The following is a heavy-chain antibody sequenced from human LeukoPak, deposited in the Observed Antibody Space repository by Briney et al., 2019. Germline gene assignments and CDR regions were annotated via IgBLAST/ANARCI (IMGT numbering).Heavy chain of an antibody. CDR3: AKEKGTQWLVPGAFDY. D-gene: IGHD6-19*01. J-gene: IGHJ4*02. CDR1: GLTFSSYA. V-gene: IGHV3-23*01. CDR2: ISGSGGST. Sequence: PGGSLRLSCAASGLTFSSYAMSWVRQAPGKGLEWVSAISGSGGSTYYADSVKGRFTISRDNSKNTLYLQMNSLRAEDTAVYYCAKEKGTQWLVPGAFDYWGQGTLVTVSS.